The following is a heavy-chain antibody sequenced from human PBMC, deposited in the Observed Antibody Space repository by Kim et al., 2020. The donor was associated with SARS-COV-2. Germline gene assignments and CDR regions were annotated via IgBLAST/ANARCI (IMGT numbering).Heavy chain of an antibody. Sequence: VKGRFTISRDNSKNTLYLQMNSLRAENTAVYYCAKVLVGLSLAAQAGIDYWGQGTLVTVSS. J-gene: IGHJ4*02. D-gene: IGHD6-6*01. CDR3: AKVLVGLSLAAQAGIDY. V-gene: IGHV3-23*01.